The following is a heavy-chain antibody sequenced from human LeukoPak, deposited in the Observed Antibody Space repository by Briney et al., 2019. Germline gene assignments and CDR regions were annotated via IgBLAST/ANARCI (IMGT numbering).Heavy chain of an antibody. D-gene: IGHD4-17*01. CDR2: IIPIFGAA. CDR3: ASWQMTTVTTLAFDI. J-gene: IGHJ3*02. CDR1: GGTFSSYA. Sequence: SVKVSCKASGGTFSSYAISWVRQAPGQGLEWMGGIIPIFGAANYAQKFQGRVTITADKSTSTAYMELSSLRSEDTAVYYCASWQMTTVTTLAFDIWGQGTMVTVSS. V-gene: IGHV1-69*06.